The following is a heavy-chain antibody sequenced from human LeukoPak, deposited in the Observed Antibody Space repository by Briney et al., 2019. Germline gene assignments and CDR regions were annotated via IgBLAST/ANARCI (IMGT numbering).Heavy chain of an antibody. CDR2: IWYDGSNK. Sequence: HTGGSLRLSCAASGFAFSSYGMHWVRQAPGKGLEWVAVIWYDGSNKYYADSVKGRFTISRDNSKNTLCLQMNSLRAEDTAVYYCAKEQSSISGSYSKGFDYWGQGTLVTVSS. J-gene: IGHJ4*02. CDR3: AKEQSSISGSYSKGFDY. D-gene: IGHD1-26*01. CDR1: GFAFSSYG. V-gene: IGHV3-33*06.